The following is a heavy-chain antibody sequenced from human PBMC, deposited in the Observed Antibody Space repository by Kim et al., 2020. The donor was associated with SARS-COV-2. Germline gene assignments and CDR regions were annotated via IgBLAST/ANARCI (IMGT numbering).Heavy chain of an antibody. CDR2: ANNNT. V-gene: IGHV1-3*01. Sequence: ANNNTKYSQKFQGRVTITRDTSASTAYMELSSLRSEDTAVYFCARGGFDYWGQGYLVTVSS. J-gene: IGHJ4*02. CDR3: ARGGFDY.